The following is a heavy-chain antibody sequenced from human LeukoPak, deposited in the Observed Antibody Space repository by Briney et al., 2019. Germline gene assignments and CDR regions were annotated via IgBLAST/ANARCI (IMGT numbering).Heavy chain of an antibody. CDR3: ATDRSGMTYTDWYFDL. CDR2: FDPEDGET. CDR1: GYTLTELS. Sequence: GASVKVSCKVSGYTLTELSMHWVRQAPGKGLEWMGGFDPEDGETIYAQKFQGRVTMTEDTSTDTAYMELSSLRSEDTAVYYCATDRSGMTYTDWYFDLWGRGTLVTVSS. D-gene: IGHD1-1*01. J-gene: IGHJ2*01. V-gene: IGHV1-24*01.